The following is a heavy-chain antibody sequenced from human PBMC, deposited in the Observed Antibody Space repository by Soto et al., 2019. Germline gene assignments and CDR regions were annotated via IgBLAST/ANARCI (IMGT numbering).Heavy chain of an antibody. CDR1: GGAFSGYY. D-gene: IGHD6-19*01. CDR2: INHSGST. Sequence: PSETLSLSCAVYGGAFSGYYWSWVRQPPGKGLEWIGEINHSGSTNYNPSLKSRVTISVDTSKNQFSLKLSSVTAADTAVYYCARGSAVARNDYWGQGTLVT. J-gene: IGHJ4*02. CDR3: ARGSAVARNDY. V-gene: IGHV4-34*01.